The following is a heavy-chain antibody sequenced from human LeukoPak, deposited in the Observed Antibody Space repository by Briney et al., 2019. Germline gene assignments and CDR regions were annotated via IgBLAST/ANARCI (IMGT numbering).Heavy chain of an antibody. J-gene: IGHJ5*02. Sequence: PGGSLRLSCAASGFTFSSYEMKWVRQAPGKGLEWVSYISSSGSTIYYADSVKGRFTISRDNAKNSLYLQMNSLRAEDTAVYYWAREVATTPGHWFDPWGQGTLVTVSS. CDR3: AREVATTPGHWFDP. V-gene: IGHV3-48*03. D-gene: IGHD5-12*01. CDR1: GFTFSSYE. CDR2: ISSSGSTI.